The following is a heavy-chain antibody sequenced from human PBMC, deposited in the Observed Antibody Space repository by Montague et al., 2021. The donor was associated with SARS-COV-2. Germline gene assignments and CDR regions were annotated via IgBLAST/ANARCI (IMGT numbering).Heavy chain of an antibody. J-gene: IGHJ2*01. CDR2: IYYSGST. CDR1: GGSISSYY. Sequence: SETRSLTCTVSGGSISSYYWSWIRQTPGKGLEWIGYIYYSGSTNYNPSLKSRVTISVDTSKNQFSLKLSSVTAADTAVYYCARTTWLRGYFDLWGRGTLVTVSS. CDR3: ARTTWLRGYFDL. V-gene: IGHV4-59*12. D-gene: IGHD5-12*01.